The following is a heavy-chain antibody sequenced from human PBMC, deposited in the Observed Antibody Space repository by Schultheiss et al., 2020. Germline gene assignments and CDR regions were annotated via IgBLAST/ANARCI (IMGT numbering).Heavy chain of an antibody. D-gene: IGHD3-10*01. V-gene: IGHV4-34*01. CDR2: INHSGST. Sequence: GSLRLSCAVYGGSFSGYYWSWIRQPPGKGLEWIGEINHSGSTNYNPSLKSRVTISVDTSKNQFSLKLSSVTAADTAVYYCARGQVRDGMDVWGQGTTVTVSS. CDR1: GGSFSGYY. J-gene: IGHJ6*02. CDR3: ARGQVRDGMDV.